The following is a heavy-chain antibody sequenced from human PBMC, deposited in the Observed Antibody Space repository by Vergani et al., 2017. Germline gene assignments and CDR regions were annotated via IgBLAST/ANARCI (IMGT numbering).Heavy chain of an antibody. CDR2: ISSSSSYI. D-gene: IGHD6-13*01. V-gene: IGHV3-21*01. CDR3: ASMYSSSWYDDYYYGMDV. CDR1: GFTFSSYS. J-gene: IGHJ6*02. Sequence: EVQLVESGGGLVKPGGSLRLSCAASGFTFSSYSMNWVRQAPGKGLEWVSSISSSSSYIDYADSVKGRFTISRDNAKNSLYLQMNSLRAEDTAVYYCASMYSSSWYDDYYYGMDVWGQGTTVTVSS.